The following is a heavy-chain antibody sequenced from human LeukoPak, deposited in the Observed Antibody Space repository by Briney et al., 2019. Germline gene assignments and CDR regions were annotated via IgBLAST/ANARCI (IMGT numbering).Heavy chain of an antibody. V-gene: IGHV3-7*05. J-gene: IGHJ3*02. CDR3: AGSRVPGAVDI. D-gene: IGHD2-15*01. Sequence: PGGSLRLSCAASGFTFSSHWMNWVRQAPGKGLEWVANIKQDGSEKYCVDSVKGRFTISRDNAKKSLYLQMNSLRAEDTAVYSCAGSRVPGAVDIWGQGTMVTVSS. CDR2: IKQDGSEK. CDR1: GFTFSSHW.